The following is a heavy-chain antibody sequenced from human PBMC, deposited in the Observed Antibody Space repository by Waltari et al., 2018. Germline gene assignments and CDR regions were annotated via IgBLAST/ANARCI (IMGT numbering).Heavy chain of an antibody. J-gene: IGHJ5*02. CDR3: AKDAFGNTYLDH. CDR1: GFSLSTFG. Sequence: QVQLVESGGGVVKPGMSLRLSCAASGFSLSTFGMRWVRQAPGKGLEWVALASFDGSTTYYADSVRGRFTISRDNSKNTLYLDINTLRVDDTAIYYCAKDAFGNTYLDHWGQGTLVTVSS. D-gene: IGHD3-10*01. V-gene: IGHV3-30*18. CDR2: ASFDGSTT.